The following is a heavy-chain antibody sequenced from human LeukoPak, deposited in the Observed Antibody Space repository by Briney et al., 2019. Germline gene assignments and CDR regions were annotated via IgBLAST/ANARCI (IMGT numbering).Heavy chain of an antibody. CDR3: ARDRTGDIVATGNWFDP. Sequence: ASVKASCKASGGTFSSYAIRWVRPAPAQGLEWMGAIIPIFGTANYAQKFQGRVTITTDESTSTAYMELSRLRSEDTAVYYCARDRTGDIVATGNWFDPWGQGTLVTVSS. CDR1: GGTFSSYA. CDR2: IIPIFGTA. J-gene: IGHJ5*02. V-gene: IGHV1-69*05. D-gene: IGHD5-12*01.